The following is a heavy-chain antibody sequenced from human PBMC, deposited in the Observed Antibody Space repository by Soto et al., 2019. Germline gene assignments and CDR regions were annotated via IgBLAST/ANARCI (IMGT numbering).Heavy chain of an antibody. V-gene: IGHV4-39*01. D-gene: IGHD5-12*01. Sequence: SETLSLTCTVSGGSISSSSYYWGWIRQPPGKGLEWIGSIYYSGSTYYNPSLKSRVTISVDTSKNQFSLKLGSLSAADTAVYYCARLLGRWLQFDYWGQGTLVTVSS. CDR2: IYYSGST. J-gene: IGHJ4*02. CDR3: ARLLGRWLQFDY. CDR1: GGSISSSSYY.